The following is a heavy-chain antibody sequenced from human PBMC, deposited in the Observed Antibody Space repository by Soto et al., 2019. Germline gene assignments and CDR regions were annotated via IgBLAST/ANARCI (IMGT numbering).Heavy chain of an antibody. Sequence: GGSLRLSCAASGFTFSSYAMSWVRQAPGKGLEWVSAISGSGGSTYCADSVKGRFTISRDNSKNTLYLQMNSLRAEDTAVYYCAKDLLDRTIFGVVPTYGMDVWGQGTTVTVSS. CDR2: ISGSGGST. J-gene: IGHJ6*02. D-gene: IGHD3-3*01. V-gene: IGHV3-23*01. CDR3: AKDLLDRTIFGVVPTYGMDV. CDR1: GFTFSSYA.